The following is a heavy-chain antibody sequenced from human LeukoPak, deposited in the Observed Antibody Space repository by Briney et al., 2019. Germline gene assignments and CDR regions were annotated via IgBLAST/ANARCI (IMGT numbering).Heavy chain of an antibody. V-gene: IGHV3-30*03. CDR2: ISYDGSNK. J-gene: IGHJ4*02. CDR1: GFTFSSYG. D-gene: IGHD6-6*01. Sequence: GGSLRLSCAASGFTFSSYGMHWVRQAPGKGLEWVAVISYDGSNKYYADSVKGRFTISRDNSKNTLYLQMNSLRAEDTAVYYCARGRGGIAARLDYWGQGTLVTVSS. CDR3: ARGRGGIAARLDY.